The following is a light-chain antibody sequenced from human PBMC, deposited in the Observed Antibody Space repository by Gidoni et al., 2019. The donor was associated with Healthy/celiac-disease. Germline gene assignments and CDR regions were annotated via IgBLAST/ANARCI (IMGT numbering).Light chain of an antibody. CDR3: QQSYSTPFT. Sequence: DIQMTQSPSSLSASVGDRVTITCRASQSISSYLTWYQQKPGKDHKLLIYAASSLQSGVPSRFSGSGSGPDFTLTISSLQPAAFATYFCQQSYSTPFTFGPGTKVDIK. CDR2: AAS. J-gene: IGKJ3*01. V-gene: IGKV1-39*01. CDR1: QSISSY.